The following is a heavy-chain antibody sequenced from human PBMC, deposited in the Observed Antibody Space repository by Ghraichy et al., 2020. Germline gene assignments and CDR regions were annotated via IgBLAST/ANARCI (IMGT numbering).Heavy chain of an antibody. CDR3: AKREYSSSSAAFDI. CDR1: GFTFSSYG. D-gene: IGHD6-6*01. Sequence: GGSLRLSCAASGFTFSSYGMHWVRQAPGKGLEWVAVISYDGSNKYYADSVKGRFTISRDNSKNTLYLQMNSLRAEDTAVYYCAKREYSSSSAAFDIWGQGTMVTVSS. J-gene: IGHJ3*02. CDR2: ISYDGSNK. V-gene: IGHV3-30*18.